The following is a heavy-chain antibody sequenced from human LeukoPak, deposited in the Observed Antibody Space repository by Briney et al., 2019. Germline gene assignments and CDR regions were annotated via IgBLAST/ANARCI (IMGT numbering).Heavy chain of an antibody. J-gene: IGHJ4*02. Sequence: KFQGRVTITRDTSASTAYMELSSLRSEDTAVYYCVAAYITGNYFDYWGQGTLVTVSS. D-gene: IGHD1-20*01. V-gene: IGHV1-3*01. CDR3: VAAYITGNYFDY.